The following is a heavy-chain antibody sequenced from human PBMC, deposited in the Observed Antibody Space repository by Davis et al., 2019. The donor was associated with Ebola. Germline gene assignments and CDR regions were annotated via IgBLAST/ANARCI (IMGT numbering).Heavy chain of an antibody. CDR3: ARDRWCTNGVCYPYYYYYGMDV. CDR2: MNPNSGNT. CDR1: GYTFTSYD. D-gene: IGHD2-8*01. Sequence: ASVKVSCKASGYTFTSYDINWVRQATGQGLEWMGWMNPNSGNTGYAQKFQGRVTMTTDTSTSTAYMELRSLRSDDTAVYYCARDRWCTNGVCYPYYYYYGMDVWGKGTTVTVSS. V-gene: IGHV1-8*01. J-gene: IGHJ6*04.